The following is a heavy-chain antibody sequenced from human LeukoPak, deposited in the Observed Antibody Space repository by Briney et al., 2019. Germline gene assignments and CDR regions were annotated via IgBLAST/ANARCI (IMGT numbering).Heavy chain of an antibody. CDR2: INHSGGT. D-gene: IGHD3-22*01. J-gene: IGHJ4*02. CDR1: GGSFSGYY. V-gene: IGHV4-34*01. CDR3: ANYYDSSGYYLGY. Sequence: SETLSLTCAVYGGSFSGYYWSWIRQPPGKGLEWIGEINHSGGTNYNPSLKSRVTISVDTSKNQFSLKLSSVTAADTAVYYCANYYDSSGYYLGYWGQGTLVTVSS.